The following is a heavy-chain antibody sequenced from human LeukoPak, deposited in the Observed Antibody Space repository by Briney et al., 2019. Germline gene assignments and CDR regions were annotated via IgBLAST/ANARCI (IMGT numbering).Heavy chain of an antibody. CDR3: ARGRQGYHFDY. Sequence: GGSLRLSCAGSGFTFSSHWMNWVRQAPGKGLEWVASIKDDGSEKHFLDSVKGRFTISRDNAKNSLYLQMNSLRAEDTAVYCCARGRQGYHFDYWSQGTLVTVSS. D-gene: IGHD5-18*01. CDR2: IKDDGSEK. V-gene: IGHV3-7*02. CDR1: GFTFSSHW. J-gene: IGHJ4*02.